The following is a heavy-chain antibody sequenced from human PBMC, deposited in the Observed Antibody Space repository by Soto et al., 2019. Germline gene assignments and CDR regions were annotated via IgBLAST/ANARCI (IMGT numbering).Heavy chain of an antibody. CDR1: GYSFTSYW. V-gene: IGHV5-51*01. Sequence: GESLKISCKGSGYSFTSYWIGWVRQMPGKGLEWMGIIYPGDSDTRYSPSFQGQVTISADKSISTAYLQWSSLKASDTAMYYCAYSSSSDYYYYGMDVWGQGTTVTVSS. D-gene: IGHD6-6*01. J-gene: IGHJ6*02. CDR2: IYPGDSDT. CDR3: AYSSSSDYYYYGMDV.